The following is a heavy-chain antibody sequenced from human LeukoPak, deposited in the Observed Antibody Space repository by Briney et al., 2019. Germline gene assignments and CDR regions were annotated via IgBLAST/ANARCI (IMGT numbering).Heavy chain of an antibody. V-gene: IGHV7-4-1*02. Sequence: ASVKVSCKASGYTFTSYAMNWVRQAPGQGLEWMGWINTNTGNPTYAQGFTGRFVFSLDTSVSTAYLQISSLKAEDTAVYYCNYYDSSGYYLFNAFDIWGQGTMVPVSS. CDR2: INTNTGNP. CDR1: GYTFTSYA. D-gene: IGHD3-22*01. CDR3: NYYDSSGYYLFNAFDI. J-gene: IGHJ3*02.